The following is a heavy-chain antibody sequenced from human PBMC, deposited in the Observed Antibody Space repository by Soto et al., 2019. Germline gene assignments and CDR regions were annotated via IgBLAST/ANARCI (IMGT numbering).Heavy chain of an antibody. CDR3: ASWSNWNPLYYDGLDV. CDR1: GGAFNNYA. D-gene: IGHD1-20*01. J-gene: IGHJ6*02. Sequence: QVQLLQSGAEVKKPGSSVKVSCKVSGGAFNNYALNWVRHGPGQGLEWLGGIIPIHNTSNYSLKFLGRVTVPADISSTTVYMELNSLTSDDTATYYCASWSNWNPLYYDGLDVWGQGTTVTVSS. CDR2: IIPIHNTS. V-gene: IGHV1-69*06.